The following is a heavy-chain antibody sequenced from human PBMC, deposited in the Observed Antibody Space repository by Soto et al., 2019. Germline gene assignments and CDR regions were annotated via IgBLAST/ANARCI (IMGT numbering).Heavy chain of an antibody. J-gene: IGHJ6*02. Sequence: SETLSLTCTVSGGSISSYYWSWIRQPPGKGLEWIGYIYYSGSTNYNPSLKSRVTISVDMSKNQFSLKLSSVTAADTAVYYCARDLGVVATINYYYYYGMDVWGQGTTVTVSS. V-gene: IGHV4-59*01. CDR1: GGSISSYY. CDR3: ARDLGVVATINYYYYYGMDV. D-gene: IGHD5-12*01. CDR2: IYYSGST.